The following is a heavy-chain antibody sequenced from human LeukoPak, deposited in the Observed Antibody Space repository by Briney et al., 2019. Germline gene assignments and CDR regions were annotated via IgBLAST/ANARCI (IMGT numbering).Heavy chain of an antibody. CDR2: IVVGSGNT. CDR3: AAHCSSTSWLPQFDY. V-gene: IGHV1-58*01. J-gene: IGHJ4*02. CDR1: GFTFTSSA. Sequence: GTSVKVSCKASGFTFTSSAVQWVRQARGQRLEWIGWIVVGSGNTNYAQKFQERVTITRDMSTSTAYMELSSLRSEDTAVYYCAAHCSSTSWLPQFDYWGQGTLVTVSS. D-gene: IGHD2-2*01.